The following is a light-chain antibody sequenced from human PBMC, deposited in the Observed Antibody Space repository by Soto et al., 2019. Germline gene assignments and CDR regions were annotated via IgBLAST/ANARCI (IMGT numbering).Light chain of an antibody. J-gene: IGKJ4*01. V-gene: IGKV3-15*01. CDR1: QSISTN. Sequence: IIMTQSPATLSVSPGERVTLSCRVSQSISTNLAWYQQKPGQAPRLLIYGASTRDTHIPDRFSGTGSETEFTLSVSSQQSEDFAVYYCQQYYDWPLVTFGGGTRVDI. CDR3: QQYYDWPLVT. CDR2: GAS.